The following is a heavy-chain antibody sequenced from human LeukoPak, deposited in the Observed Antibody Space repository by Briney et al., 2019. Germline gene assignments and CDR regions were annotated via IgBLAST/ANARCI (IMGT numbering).Heavy chain of an antibody. Sequence: SETLSLTCTVSGGSISTSNYYWGWIRQPPGKGPQWIGTINKSGNTYYNPSLRSRVTISVDTSKNQFSLKLSSVTAADTAVYYCARRWSYYFDYWGQGTLVTVSS. D-gene: IGHD1-26*01. V-gene: IGHV4-39*07. CDR2: INKSGNT. CDR3: ARRWSYYFDY. CDR1: GGSISTSNYY. J-gene: IGHJ4*02.